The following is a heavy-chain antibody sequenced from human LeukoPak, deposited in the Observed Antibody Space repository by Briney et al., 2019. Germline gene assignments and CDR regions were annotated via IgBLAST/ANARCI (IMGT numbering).Heavy chain of an antibody. CDR2: GYYSGRT. D-gene: IGHD2-2*01. V-gene: IGHV4-30-4*08. Sequence: SETLSLTCTVSGGSISSADYHWSWIRQPPGKGLEWIGYGYYSGRTYYNPSLKSRLTISLDTSKNHFSLNLSSVTAADTAVYFCARDVRRRGASNYFDNWGQGTLVTVSS. CDR1: GGSISSADYH. J-gene: IGHJ4*02. CDR3: ARDVRRRGASNYFDN.